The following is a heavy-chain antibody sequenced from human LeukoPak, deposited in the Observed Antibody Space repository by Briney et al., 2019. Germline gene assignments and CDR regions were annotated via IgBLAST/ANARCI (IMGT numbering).Heavy chain of an antibody. J-gene: IGHJ4*02. V-gene: IGHV3-21*01. Sequence: GRSLRLSCAASGFTFSSYGMHWARQAPGKGLEWVSSISSSSSYIYYADSVKGRFTISRDNAKNSLYLQMNSLRAEDTAVYYCARDAYYDSSGYFDYWGQGTLVTVSS. CDR3: ARDAYYDSSGYFDY. CDR2: ISSSSSYI. CDR1: GFTFSSYG. D-gene: IGHD3-22*01.